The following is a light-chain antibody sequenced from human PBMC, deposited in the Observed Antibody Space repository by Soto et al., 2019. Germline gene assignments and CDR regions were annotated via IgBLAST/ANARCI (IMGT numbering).Light chain of an antibody. CDR1: SSNIGGNS. Sequence: SALTQPPSVSAARGQKVTISCSGSSSNIGGNSVSWYQQLPGTAPKLLIYDDNKRPSGIPDRFSGSKSGTSATLGITGFQTGDEADYYCGSWDSSLSAYVFGTGTKVTVL. CDR3: GSWDSSLSAYV. J-gene: IGLJ1*01. V-gene: IGLV1-51*01. CDR2: DDN.